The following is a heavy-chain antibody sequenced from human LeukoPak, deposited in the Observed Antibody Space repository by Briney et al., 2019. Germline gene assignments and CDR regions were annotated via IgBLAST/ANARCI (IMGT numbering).Heavy chain of an antibody. CDR1: GGSINSYY. J-gene: IGHJ3*02. Sequence: ASETLSLTCIVSGGSINSYYLSWIRQPPGKGLEWTANTYYSGSTNYNPSLKSRVTISVDTSKNQFSLKLSFVTAADTAVYYCATLIPRGAFDIWGQGTMVTVSS. V-gene: IGHV4-59*01. CDR2: TYYSGST. CDR3: ATLIPRGAFDI. D-gene: IGHD2-21*01.